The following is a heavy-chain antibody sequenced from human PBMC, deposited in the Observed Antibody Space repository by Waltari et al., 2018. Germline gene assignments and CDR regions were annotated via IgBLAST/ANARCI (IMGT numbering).Heavy chain of an antibody. CDR1: GYTFTSYD. J-gene: IGHJ4*02. D-gene: IGHD3-22*01. V-gene: IGHV1-8*03. Sequence: QVQLVQSGAEVKKPGASVKVSCKASGYTFTSYDINWVRQATGQGLEWRGWMNPNSGKTGYAQKFQGRVNSTRNTSISTAYIELSSLRAEDTAVYYCARGRGYYDSSGYRFDYVDYWGQGTLVTVSS. CDR3: ARGRGYYDSSGYRFDYVDY. CDR2: MNPNSGKT.